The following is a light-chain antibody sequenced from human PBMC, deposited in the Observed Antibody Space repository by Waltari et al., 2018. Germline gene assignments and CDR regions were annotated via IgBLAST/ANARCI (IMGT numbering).Light chain of an antibody. Sequence: EIVLTQSPATLSLSPGDTATLSCRASQSVGSYLAWYQQKPGQPPRLLIYDASNRATGVPARFRGSGSGTDFTLTISSLEAEDFAVYYCQQRSNWTPHTFGQGARLEFK. J-gene: IGKJ2*01. CDR3: QQRSNWTPHT. CDR1: QSVGSY. V-gene: IGKV3-11*01. CDR2: DAS.